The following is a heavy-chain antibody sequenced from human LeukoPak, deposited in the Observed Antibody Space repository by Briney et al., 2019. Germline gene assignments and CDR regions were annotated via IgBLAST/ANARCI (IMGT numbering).Heavy chain of an antibody. V-gene: IGHV4-59*12. D-gene: IGHD3-10*01. J-gene: IGHJ5*02. CDR3: ARVVLWFGELSSHWFDP. CDR2: IYYSGST. CDR1: GGSISSYY. Sequence: SETLSLTCTVSGGSISSYYWSWIRQPPGKGLEWIGYIYYSGSTNYNPSLKSRVTMSVDTSKNQFSLKLSSVTAADTAVYYCARVVLWFGELSSHWFDPWGQGTLVTVSS.